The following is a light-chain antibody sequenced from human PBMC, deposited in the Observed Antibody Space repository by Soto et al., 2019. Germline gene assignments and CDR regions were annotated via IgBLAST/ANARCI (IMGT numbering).Light chain of an antibody. CDR3: HQRFYWTRFT. CDR2: DAS. J-gene: IGKJ2*01. V-gene: IGKV3-11*01. CDR1: QSVSSY. Sequence: EIFLPQSPATLSSSPGERATLSCSASQSVSSYLAWYQQKPGQAPRLLIYDASNRATGIPARFSGGGSGTNFSIPIIRLVHDDFAVSYCHQRFYWTRFTFGQGTKLEIK.